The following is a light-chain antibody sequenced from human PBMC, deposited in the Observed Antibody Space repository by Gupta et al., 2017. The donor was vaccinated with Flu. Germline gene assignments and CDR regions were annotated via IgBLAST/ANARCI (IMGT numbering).Light chain of an antibody. CDR2: DVN. J-gene: IGLJ3*02. CDR1: SSEVGGYNY. Sequence: VALSCTGTSSEVGGYNYVSWYQQHPAKAPQLIIYDVNKRPSGVPVRFSGSKSGNTASLTVSGRQAEEEADYYCCSDAGSDTWVFGGGTTLTVL. CDR3: CSDAGSDTWV. V-gene: IGLV2-11*03.